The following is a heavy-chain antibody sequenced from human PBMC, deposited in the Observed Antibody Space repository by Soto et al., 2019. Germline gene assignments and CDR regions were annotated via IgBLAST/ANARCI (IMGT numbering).Heavy chain of an antibody. D-gene: IGHD6-13*01. J-gene: IGHJ3*02. CDR2: ISWNSGSI. CDR3: AKDYSRDAFDI. V-gene: IGHV3-9*01. Sequence: LRLSCAASGFTFDDYAMHWVRQAPGKGLEWVSGISWNSGSIDYADSVKGRFTISRDNAKNSLYLQMNSLRAEDTALYYCAKDYSRDAFDIWGQGTMVTVSS. CDR1: GFTFDDYA.